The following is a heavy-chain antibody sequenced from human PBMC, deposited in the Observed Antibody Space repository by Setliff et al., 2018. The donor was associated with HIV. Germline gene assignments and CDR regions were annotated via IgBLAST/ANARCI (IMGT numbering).Heavy chain of an antibody. Sequence: SETLSLTCAVYGGSFSDNYWSWIRQSPGKGLEWIGEINHSGRTKYSPSLRSRVTISVDTSKNQFSLTVTSVTAADTAVYYCAREKNGYFDSWGQGTLVTVSS. D-gene: IGHD2-8*01. CDR1: GGSFSDNY. CDR2: INHSGRT. J-gene: IGHJ4*02. V-gene: IGHV4-34*01. CDR3: AREKNGYFDS.